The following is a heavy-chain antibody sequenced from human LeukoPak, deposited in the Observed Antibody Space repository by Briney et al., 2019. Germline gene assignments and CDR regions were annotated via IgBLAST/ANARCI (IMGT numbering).Heavy chain of an antibody. CDR1: GGTFSSYA. J-gene: IGHJ4*02. CDR3: AKDTHDYGDHFDY. CDR2: IIPILGIA. Sequence: GSSVKVSCKASGGTFSSYAISWVRQAPGQGLEWMGRIIPILGIANYAQKFQGRVTITADKSTSTAYMELSSLRSEDTAVYYCAKDTHDYGDHFDYWGQGTLVTVSS. V-gene: IGHV1-69*04. D-gene: IGHD4-17*01.